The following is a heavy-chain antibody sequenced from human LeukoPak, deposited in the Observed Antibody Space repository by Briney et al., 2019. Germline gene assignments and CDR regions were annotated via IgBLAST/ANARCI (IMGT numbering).Heavy chain of an antibody. J-gene: IGHJ4*02. CDR3: AAPAFYYDTRGYQPRFDH. CDR2: FIPIYDTV. Sequence: SVKVSCKTSGGTFSNYAFSWVRQAPGQGPERLGGFIPIYDTVKYARKFQGRVTLTTDESTNTVYMDLTSLSSEDTAVYYCAAPAFYYDTRGYQPRFDHWGQGTLITVSS. CDR1: GGTFSNYA. V-gene: IGHV1-69*05. D-gene: IGHD3-22*01.